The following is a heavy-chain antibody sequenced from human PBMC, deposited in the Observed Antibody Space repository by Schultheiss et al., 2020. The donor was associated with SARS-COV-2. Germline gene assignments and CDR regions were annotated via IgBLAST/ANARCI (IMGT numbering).Heavy chain of an antibody. D-gene: IGHD2-2*01. CDR1: GGSISSYY. Sequence: SETLSLTCTVSGGSISSYYWSWIRQPAGKGLEWIGRIYTSGSTNYNPSLKSRVTMSVDTSKNQFSLKLSSVTAADTAVYYCARGGARYCSSTSCSTDYWGQGTLVTVSS. CDR3: ARGGARYCSSTSCSTDY. CDR2: IYTSGST. V-gene: IGHV4-4*07. J-gene: IGHJ4*02.